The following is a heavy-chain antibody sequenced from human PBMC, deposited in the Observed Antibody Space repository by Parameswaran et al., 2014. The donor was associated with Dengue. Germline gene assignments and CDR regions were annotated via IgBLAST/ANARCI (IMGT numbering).Heavy chain of an antibody. CDR1: GYSFTSYW. CDR3: ARLRGRVRGVLPYYYYGMDV. Sequence: GSLRLSCKGSGYSFTSYWIGWVRQMPGKGLEWMGIIYPGDSDTRYSPSFQGQVTISADKSISTAYLQWSSLKASDTAMYYCARLRGRVRGVLPYYYYGMDVWGQGTTVTVSS. V-gene: IGHV5-51*01. D-gene: IGHD3-10*01. J-gene: IGHJ6*02. CDR2: IYPGDSDT.